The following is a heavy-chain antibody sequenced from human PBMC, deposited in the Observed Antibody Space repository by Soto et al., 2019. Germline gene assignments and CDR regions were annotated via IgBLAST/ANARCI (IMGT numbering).Heavy chain of an antibody. V-gene: IGHV3-21*01. Sequence: EVQLVESGGGLVKPGGSLRLSCAASGFTFSSYSMNWVRQAPGKGLEWVSTISSTSIYIYYADSVRGRFTISRDNAKNSLYLQMNSLRAEDTAVYYCATDQLSLRDYDYWAQGTLVTVSS. CDR2: ISSTSIYI. J-gene: IGHJ4*02. D-gene: IGHD1-1*01. CDR3: ATDQLSLRDYDY. CDR1: GFTFSSYS.